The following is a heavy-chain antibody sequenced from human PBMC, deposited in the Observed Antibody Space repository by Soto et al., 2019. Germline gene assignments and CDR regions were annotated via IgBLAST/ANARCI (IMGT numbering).Heavy chain of an antibody. Sequence: VSCKASGYAFTSYAMHWVRQAPGQRLEWMGWINAGNGNTKYSQKFQGRVTITRDTSASTAYMELSSLRSEDTAVYYCARDVGYSSSNWFDPWGQGTLVTVSS. CDR2: INAGNGNT. CDR1: GYAFTSYA. V-gene: IGHV1-3*01. J-gene: IGHJ5*02. D-gene: IGHD6-13*01. CDR3: ARDVGYSSSNWFDP.